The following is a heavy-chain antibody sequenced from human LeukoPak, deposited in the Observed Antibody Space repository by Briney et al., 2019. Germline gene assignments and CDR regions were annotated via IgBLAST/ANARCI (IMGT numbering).Heavy chain of an antibody. Sequence: SETLSLTCTVSGGSISTDSFYWSWIRQPAGQGLEWIGRIYTSGSTNYNPSLKSRVTISVDTSKNQFYLKLTSVTAADTAVYYCARGPLNGITEYFQHWGQGTLVTVSS. V-gene: IGHV4-61*02. J-gene: IGHJ1*01. CDR1: GGSISTDSFY. CDR2: IYTSGST. D-gene: IGHD3-9*01. CDR3: ARGPLNGITEYFQH.